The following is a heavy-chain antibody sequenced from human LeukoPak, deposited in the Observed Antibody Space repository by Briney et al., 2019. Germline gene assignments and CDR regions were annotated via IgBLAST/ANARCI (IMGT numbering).Heavy chain of an antibody. J-gene: IGHJ3*02. CDR3: ARGVVVPAAVDAFDI. CDR1: GFTFSSHA. V-gene: IGHV3-23*01. CDR2: ISGSGGST. D-gene: IGHD2-2*01. Sequence: PGGSLRLSCAASGFTFSSHAMSWVRQAPGKGLEWVSAISGSGGSTYYADSVKGRFTISRDNAKNSLYLQMNSLRAEDTAVYYCARGVVVPAAVDAFDIWGQGTMVTVSS.